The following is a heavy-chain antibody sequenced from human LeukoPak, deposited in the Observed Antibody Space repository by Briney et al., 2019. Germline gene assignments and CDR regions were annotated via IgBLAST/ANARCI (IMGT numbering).Heavy chain of an antibody. CDR2: ISNAAGST. V-gene: IGHV3-23*01. CDR1: GFTFSSYA. Sequence: PGGSLRLSCAVSGFTFSSYAMSWVRQAPGKGLEWVSAISNAAGSTFYADFVKGRFTISRDNSKNTLYVQMNSLRAEDTAIYYCAKDLVDYGDYGPGAFDIRGQGTIVTVSS. J-gene: IGHJ3*02. CDR3: AKDLVDYGDYGPGAFDI. D-gene: IGHD4-17*01.